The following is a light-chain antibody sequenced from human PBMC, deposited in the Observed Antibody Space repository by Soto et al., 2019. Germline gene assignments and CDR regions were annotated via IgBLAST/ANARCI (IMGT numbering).Light chain of an antibody. CDR2: GAF. Sequence: EIVTTQSPVTLSVSPGERDTLYCRASQSVRSNLAWYQQKPGQAPSLLIYGAFTRATGIPTRFSGTGSGTEFTLTISSLQSEDFALYYCQQYNDWPLTFGQGTKVDIK. CDR1: QSVRSN. V-gene: IGKV3-15*01. J-gene: IGKJ1*01. CDR3: QQYNDWPLT.